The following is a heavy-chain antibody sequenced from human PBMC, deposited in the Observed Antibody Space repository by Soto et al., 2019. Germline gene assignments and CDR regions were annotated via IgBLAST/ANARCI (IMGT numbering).Heavy chain of an antibody. CDR3: ARTTWELGVRFDY. J-gene: IGHJ4*02. Sequence: GGSLRLSCAASGFTFSSYAMSWVRQAPGKGLEWVSAISGSGGSTYYADSVKGRFTISRDNAKTSLDLQMDGLRADDTGVYYCARTTWELGVRFDYWGQGALVTVSS. V-gene: IGHV3-23*01. CDR1: GFTFSSYA. CDR2: ISGSGGST. D-gene: IGHD1-1*01.